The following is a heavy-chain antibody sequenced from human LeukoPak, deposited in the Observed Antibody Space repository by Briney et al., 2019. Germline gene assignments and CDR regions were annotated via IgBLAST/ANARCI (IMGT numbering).Heavy chain of an antibody. V-gene: IGHV3-30*18. J-gene: IGHJ4*02. CDR3: AKGGGLLWFGEPQYYFDY. CDR2: ISYDGSNK. CDR1: GFTFSSYG. D-gene: IGHD3-10*01. Sequence: PGGSLRLSCAASGFTFSSYGMHWVRQAPGKGLEWVAVISYDGSNKYYADSVKGRFTISRDNSKNTLYLQMNSLRAEDTAVYYCAKGGGLLWFGEPQYYFDYWGQGTLVTVSS.